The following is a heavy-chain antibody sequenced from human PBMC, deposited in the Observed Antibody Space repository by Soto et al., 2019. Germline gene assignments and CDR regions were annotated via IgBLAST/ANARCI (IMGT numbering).Heavy chain of an antibody. CDR1: GFTFSSYW. D-gene: IGHD3-3*01. J-gene: IGHJ4*02. CDR3: ARDYDDFWSGYYRTTRGFGFDY. Sequence: GGSLRLSCAASGFTFSSYWMHWVRQAPGKGLVWVSRINSDGSSTSYADSVKGRFTISRDNAKNTLYLQMNSLRAEDTAVYYCARDYDDFWSGYYRTTRGFGFDYWGQGTPVTVSS. CDR2: INSDGSST. V-gene: IGHV3-74*01.